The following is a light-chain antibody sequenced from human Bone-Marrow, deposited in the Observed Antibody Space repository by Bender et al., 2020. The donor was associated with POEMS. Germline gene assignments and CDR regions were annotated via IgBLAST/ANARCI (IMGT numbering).Light chain of an antibody. CDR1: SSDIGGYNY. J-gene: IGLJ3*02. CDR3: ISYAGSNGWV. V-gene: IGLV2-14*03. CDR2: DVN. Sequence: QSALTQPASVSGSPGQSITISCTGTSSDIGGYNYVYWYQQHPGKAPKLMILDVNRRPSGFYTRFCGSKSGNAVSLTICGLEAEDEADYFCISYAGSNGWVFGGGTTLPVL.